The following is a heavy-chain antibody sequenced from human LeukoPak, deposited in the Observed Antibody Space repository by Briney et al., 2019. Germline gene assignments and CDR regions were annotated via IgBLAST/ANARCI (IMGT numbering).Heavy chain of an antibody. CDR2: IKQDGSEK. J-gene: IGHJ3*02. D-gene: IGHD2-15*01. CDR1: GFTFISYW. Sequence: GSLRLSCAASGFTFISYWMTWVRQAPGKGLEWVANIKQDGSEKYYVDSVKGRFTISRDNAKNSLYLQMNSLRAEDTAVYYCARDYSIDIWGQGTMVTVSS. CDR3: ARDYSIDI. V-gene: IGHV3-7*01.